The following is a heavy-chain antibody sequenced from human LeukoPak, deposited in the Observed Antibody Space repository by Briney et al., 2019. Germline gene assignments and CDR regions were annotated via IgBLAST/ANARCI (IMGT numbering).Heavy chain of an antibody. CDR3: ARLPNWNKYYFDY. CDR2: IYYSGST. D-gene: IGHD1/OR15-1a*01. CDR1: GGSISSRVHY. V-gene: IGHV4-39*01. J-gene: IGHJ4*02. Sequence: PSETLSLTCSVSGGSISSRVHYWGWIRQPPGKGLEWIGSIYYSGSTYYNPSLTSRVTISVDTSKNQFSLKLSSVTAADTAVYYCARLPNWNKYYFDYWGQGTLVTVSS.